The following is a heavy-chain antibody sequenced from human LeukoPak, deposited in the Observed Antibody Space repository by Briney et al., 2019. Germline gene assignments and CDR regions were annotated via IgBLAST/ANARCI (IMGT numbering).Heavy chain of an antibody. CDR3: ARNGGNSDYDY. CDR1: GGSISSSSSIC. J-gene: IGHJ4*02. D-gene: IGHD4-23*01. CDR2: IYHSGAT. V-gene: IGHV4-4*02. Sequence: SETLSLTCAVSGGSISSSSSICWTWVRQPPGKGLEWIGEIYHSGATNYNPSLKSRVTMLLDKSKNQFSLRLNSVTAADTAVYYCARNGGNSDYDYWGQGTLVTVSA.